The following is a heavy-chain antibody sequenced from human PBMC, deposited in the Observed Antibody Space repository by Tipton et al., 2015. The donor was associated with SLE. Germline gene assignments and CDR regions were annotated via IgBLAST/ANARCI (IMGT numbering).Heavy chain of an antibody. CDR3: ARVAQGNWFDP. Sequence: TLSLTCTVSGGSISSSNYYWGWIRQPPGKGLEWIGYIYYSGSTNYNPSLKSRVTISVDTSKNQFSLKLSSVTAADTAVYYCARVAQGNWFDPWGQGTLVTVSS. V-gene: IGHV4-61*05. CDR1: GGSISSSNYY. CDR2: IYYSGST. J-gene: IGHJ5*02.